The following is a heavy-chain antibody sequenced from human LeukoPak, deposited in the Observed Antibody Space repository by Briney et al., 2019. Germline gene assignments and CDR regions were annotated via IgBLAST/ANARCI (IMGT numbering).Heavy chain of an antibody. J-gene: IGHJ6*03. CDR3: ARGLRWGYYYMDV. V-gene: IGHV4-34*01. CDR1: GGSFSGYY. CDR2: INHSGST. D-gene: IGHD7-27*01. Sequence: SETLSLTCAVYGGSFSGYYWSWIRQPPGKGLEWTGEINHSGSTNYNPSLKSRVTISVDTSKNQFSLKLSSVTAADTAVYYCARGLRWGYYYMDVWGKGTTVTVSS.